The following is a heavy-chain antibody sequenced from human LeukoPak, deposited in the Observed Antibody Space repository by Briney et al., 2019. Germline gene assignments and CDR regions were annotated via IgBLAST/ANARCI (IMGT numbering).Heavy chain of an antibody. D-gene: IGHD5-12*01. J-gene: IGHJ4*02. CDR3: ARVGLDRRGYSGYEAFDY. Sequence: GGSLRLSCAVSGFIFSEYWMSWVRQAPGKGLEWVANIKQDGSEKYYVDSVKGRFTISRDNAKNSLYLQMNRLRVEDTAVYYCARVGLDRRGYSGYEAFDYWGQGTLVTVSS. V-gene: IGHV3-7*01. CDR1: GFIFSEYW. CDR2: IKQDGSEK.